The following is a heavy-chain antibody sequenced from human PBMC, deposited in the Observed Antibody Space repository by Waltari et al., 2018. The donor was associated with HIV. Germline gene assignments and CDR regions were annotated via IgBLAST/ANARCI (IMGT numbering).Heavy chain of an antibody. Sequence: DVQVVESGGGLVKPGRSLRLSCKGSGYTFVGNVVCCFRTAPGKGLEWVGFIRLKANGGATQYGASVKGRFTISREDSKSVAYLQMNSLEIEDTAVYFCARGGVAVPGIHYWGQGTLVIVSS. CDR3: ARGGVAVPGIHY. D-gene: IGHD6-19*01. CDR2: IRLKANGGAT. CDR1: GYTFVGNV. V-gene: IGHV3-49*05. J-gene: IGHJ4*02.